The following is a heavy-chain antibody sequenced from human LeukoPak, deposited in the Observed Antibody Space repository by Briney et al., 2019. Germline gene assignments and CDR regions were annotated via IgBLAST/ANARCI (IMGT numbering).Heavy chain of an antibody. CDR2: IIPIFGTA. V-gene: IGHV1-69*05. CDR3: ASISKISSNWFDP. CDR1: GGTFSSYA. J-gene: IGHJ5*02. D-gene: IGHD3-3*02. Sequence: SVKVSCKASGGTFSSYAISWVRQAPGQGLEWMGGIIPIFGTANYAQKFQGRVTITTDESTSTAYMELSSLRSEDTAVYYCASISKISSNWFDPWGQGTLVTVSS.